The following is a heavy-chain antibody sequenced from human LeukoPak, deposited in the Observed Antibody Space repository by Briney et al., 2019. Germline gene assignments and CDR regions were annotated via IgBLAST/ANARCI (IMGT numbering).Heavy chain of an antibody. V-gene: IGHV4-38-2*02. CDR1: GYSISSGYY. Sequence: SETLSLTCTVSGYSISSGYYWGWIRQPPGKGLEWIGSIYHSGSTYYNPSLKSRVTISVDTSKNQFSLKLSSVTAADTAVYYCARGATTVTNWFDPWGQGTLVTVSS. CDR3: ARGATTVTNWFDP. J-gene: IGHJ5*02. D-gene: IGHD4-11*01. CDR2: IYHSGST.